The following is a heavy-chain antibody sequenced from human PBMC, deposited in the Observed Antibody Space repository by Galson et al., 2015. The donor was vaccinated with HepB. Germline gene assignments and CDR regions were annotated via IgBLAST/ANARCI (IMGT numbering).Heavy chain of an antibody. J-gene: IGHJ4*02. CDR3: ARAGGGSALLDY. V-gene: IGHV3-30-3*01. Sequence: SLRLSCAASGFTFSSYAMHWVRQAPGKGLEWVAVISYDGSNKYYADSVKGRFTISRDNSKNTLYLQMNSLRAEDTAVYYCARAGGGSALLDYWGQGTLVTVSS. CDR2: ISYDGSNK. CDR1: GFTFSSYA. D-gene: IGHD5-24*01.